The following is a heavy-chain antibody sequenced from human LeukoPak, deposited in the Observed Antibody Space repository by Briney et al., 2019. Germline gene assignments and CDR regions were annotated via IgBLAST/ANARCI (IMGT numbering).Heavy chain of an antibody. CDR2: IYYSGST. CDR3: ARGRVARGAFDI. J-gene: IGHJ3*02. V-gene: IGHV4-59*01. CDR1: GGSISSYY. D-gene: IGHD2-15*01. Sequence: KPSETLSLTCTVSGGSISSYYWSWIRQPPGKGLEWIGYIYYSGSTNYNPSLKSRVTISVDTSKNQFSLKLSSVTAADTAVYHCARGRVARGAFDIWGQGTMVTVSS.